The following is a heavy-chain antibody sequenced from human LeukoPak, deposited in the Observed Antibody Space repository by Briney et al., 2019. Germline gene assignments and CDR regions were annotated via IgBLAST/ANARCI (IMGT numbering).Heavy chain of an antibody. CDR1: GYSFTSYW. D-gene: IGHD6-19*01. Sequence: GESLKISCKGSGYSFTSYWIGWVRQMPGKGLEWMGINYPGDSDTRYSPSFQGLVAISADKSTSTAYLQWSSLKASDTAIYYCARHIAYTSGWYRDYWGQGTLVTVSS. V-gene: IGHV5-51*01. CDR2: NYPGDSDT. CDR3: ARHIAYTSGWYRDY. J-gene: IGHJ4*02.